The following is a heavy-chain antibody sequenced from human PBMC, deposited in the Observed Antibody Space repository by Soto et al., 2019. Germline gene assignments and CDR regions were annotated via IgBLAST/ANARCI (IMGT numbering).Heavy chain of an antibody. CDR3: ARGNYFHAGSAYNFDY. CDR2: MNPNSGNT. CDR1: GYTFTSYD. V-gene: IGHV1-8*01. Sequence: ASVKVSCKASGYTFTSYDINWVRQATGQGLEWMGWMNPNSGNTGYAQKFQGRVTMTRNTSISTAYMELSSLRAEDTAMYYCARGNYFHAGSAYNFDYWGKGALVTASS. D-gene: IGHD3-10*01. J-gene: IGHJ4*02.